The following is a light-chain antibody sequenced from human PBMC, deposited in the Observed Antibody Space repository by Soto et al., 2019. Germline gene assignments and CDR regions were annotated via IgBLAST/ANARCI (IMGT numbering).Light chain of an antibody. Sequence: ENVLTQSPGTLSLSPGERATLSCSASQSVRSTYLAWYQQKPGQAPRLLIYGSSTRAAGIPDRFSGSGSGTDFTLTISRLEPEDFAVYFCLQYFTSPPTFGPGAKV. CDR2: GSS. J-gene: IGKJ3*01. V-gene: IGKV3-20*01. CDR3: LQYFTSPPT. CDR1: QSVRSTY.